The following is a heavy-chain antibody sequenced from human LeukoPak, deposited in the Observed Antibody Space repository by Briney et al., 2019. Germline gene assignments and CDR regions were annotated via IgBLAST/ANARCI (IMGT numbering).Heavy chain of an antibody. CDR2: ISSSSSYI. D-gene: IGHD5-12*01. Sequence: GGSLRLSCAASGFTFSSYSMNWVRQAPGKGLEWVSSISSSSSYIYYADSVRGRFTISRDNAKNSLYLQMNSLRAEDTAVYYCARDTGYSGYETDYWGQGTLVTVSS. J-gene: IGHJ4*02. CDR1: GFTFSSYS. CDR3: ARDTGYSGYETDY. V-gene: IGHV3-21*01.